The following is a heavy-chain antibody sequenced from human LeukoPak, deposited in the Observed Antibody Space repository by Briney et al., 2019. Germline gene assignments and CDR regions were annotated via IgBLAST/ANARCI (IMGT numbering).Heavy chain of an antibody. V-gene: IGHV4-34*01. D-gene: IGHD5-24*01. CDR3: ARRDGYNFYFDY. Sequence: SETLSLTCAVYGGSFSGYYWSWIRQPPGKGLEWIGEINHSGSTNYNPSLKSRVTISVDTSKNQFSLKLSSVTAADTAVYYCARRDGYNFYFDYWGQGTLVTVSS. CDR2: INHSGST. CDR1: GGSFSGYY. J-gene: IGHJ4*02.